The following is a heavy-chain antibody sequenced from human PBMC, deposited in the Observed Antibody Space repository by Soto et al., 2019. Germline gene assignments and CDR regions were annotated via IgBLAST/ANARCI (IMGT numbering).Heavy chain of an antibody. J-gene: IGHJ4*02. CDR2: IFYDGSKI. Sequence: GRSLRLSCAASGFSFSSSGMHWVRQAPGKGLEWVADIFYDGSKIHYADSVKGRFTISRDNSKNTVHLQMNSLRPEDTAVYYCAKDLTGPYDYWGQGTLVTV. CDR3: AKDLTGPYDY. D-gene: IGHD3-9*01. CDR1: GFSFSSSG. V-gene: IGHV3-30*18.